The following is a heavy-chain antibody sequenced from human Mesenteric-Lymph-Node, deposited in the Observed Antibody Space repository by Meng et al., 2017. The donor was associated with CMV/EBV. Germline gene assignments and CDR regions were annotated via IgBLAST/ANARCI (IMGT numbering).Heavy chain of an antibody. CDR2: IRYDGSGK. Sequence: GESLKISCAASGFSFSTFGMHWVRQAPGKGLEWVSFIRYDGSGKYYGDSVKGRFTISRDNSKNTLYLQMNSLRTEDTAVYYCAKETIPVTVVILDAFEIWGQGIMVTVSS. D-gene: IGHD2/OR15-2a*01. CDR1: GFSFSTFG. J-gene: IGHJ3*02. CDR3: AKETIPVTVVILDAFEI. V-gene: IGHV3-30*02.